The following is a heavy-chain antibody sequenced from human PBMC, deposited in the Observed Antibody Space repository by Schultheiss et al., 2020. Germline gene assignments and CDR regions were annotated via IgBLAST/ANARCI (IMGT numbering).Heavy chain of an antibody. J-gene: IGHJ4*02. CDR2: VSGSGGGT. V-gene: IGHV3-23*01. CDR1: GFTFSSYW. Sequence: GGSLRLSCAASGFTFSSYWMHWVRQAPGKGLEWVLGVSGSGGGTHYADSVKGRLTIFRDNSKNTLYLQMNSLRAEDTAVYYCARDDIRRNQKKFDYWGQGTLV. D-gene: IGHD1-14*01. CDR3: ARDDIRRNQKKFDY.